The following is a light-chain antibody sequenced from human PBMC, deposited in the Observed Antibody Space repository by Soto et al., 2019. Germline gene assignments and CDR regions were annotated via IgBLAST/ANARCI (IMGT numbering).Light chain of an antibody. Sequence: ETVLTQSPGTLSLSPGERATLSCRASQSVSSSYLAWYQQKPGQAPRLLIYGASSRATGIPDRFSGSGSGTDFALTISRLEPEDFAVYYCQQYGSPPITFGQGTRLESK. CDR3: QQYGSPPIT. V-gene: IGKV3-20*01. CDR1: QSVSSSY. J-gene: IGKJ5*01. CDR2: GAS.